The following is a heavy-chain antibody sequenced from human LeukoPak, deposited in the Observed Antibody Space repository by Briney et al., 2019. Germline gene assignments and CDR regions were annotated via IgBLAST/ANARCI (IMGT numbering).Heavy chain of an antibody. J-gene: IGHJ2*01. CDR2: ISSSGSTI. Sequence: PGGSLRLSCAASGFTFSDYYMSWIRQAPGKGLEWVSYISSSGSTIYYADSVKGRFTISRDNAKNSLYLQMNSLRAEDTAVYYCARDRYSYGYWYLDLWGRGTLVTVSS. V-gene: IGHV3-11*04. CDR1: GFTFSDYY. D-gene: IGHD5-18*01. CDR3: ARDRYSYGYWYLDL.